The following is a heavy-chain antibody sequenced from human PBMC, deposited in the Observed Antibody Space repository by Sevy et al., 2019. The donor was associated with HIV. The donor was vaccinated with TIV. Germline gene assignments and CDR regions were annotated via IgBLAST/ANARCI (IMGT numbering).Heavy chain of an antibody. CDR1: GFTFSAYG. CDR3: VKAEGITGTGAFDY. V-gene: IGHV3-30*18. D-gene: IGHD1-7*01. CDR2: ISYDGGDK. Sequence: GWSLRLSCAASGFTFSAYGMHWVRQAPGKGLEWVALISYDGGDKYYTDSVRGRFTISRDNSYNTLYLQMNNLRADDTAVYFCVKAEGITGTGAFDYWGQGTLVTVSS. J-gene: IGHJ4*01.